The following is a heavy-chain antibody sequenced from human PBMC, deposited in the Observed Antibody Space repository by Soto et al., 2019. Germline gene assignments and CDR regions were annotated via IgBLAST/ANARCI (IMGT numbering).Heavy chain of an antibody. CDR2: IWYDGSEK. CDR1: GFPFSSYG. V-gene: IGHV3-33*01. J-gene: IGHJ6*02. Sequence: QEQLVESGGGVVQPGTSLRLSCAASGFPFSSYGMHWVRQAPGKGLEWVTVIWYDGSEKRYADSVTGRCTISRDNSKNTVLLQMNSLRVEDTAVYYCARLYGSGKEGVRGVDVWGQGTTVIVSS. CDR3: ARLYGSGKEGVRGVDV. D-gene: IGHD3-10*01.